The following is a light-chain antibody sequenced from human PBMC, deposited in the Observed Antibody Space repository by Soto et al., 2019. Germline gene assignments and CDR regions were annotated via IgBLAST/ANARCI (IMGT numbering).Light chain of an antibody. V-gene: IGKV1-27*01. CDR3: QQYNGYSTWT. CDR2: AAS. J-gene: IGKJ1*01. Sequence: IRMTQSPSSLSASVGDGVTITCRASLPVSNYLAWSQQKPGKIPNLLIYAASTLQAGVPSRFSGSGSATDFTLTISSLQPDDFATYYCQQYNGYSTWTFGQGTKVDIK. CDR1: LPVSNY.